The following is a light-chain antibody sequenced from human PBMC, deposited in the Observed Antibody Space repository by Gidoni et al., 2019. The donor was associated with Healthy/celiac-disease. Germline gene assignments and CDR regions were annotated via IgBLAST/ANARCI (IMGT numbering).Light chain of an antibody. CDR3: QQYGSSPRT. CDR2: GAS. J-gene: IGKJ1*01. CDR1: KSVSSSY. V-gene: IGKV3-20*01. Sequence: NVLTQSPGTLPLSPGERATLSCRASKSVSSSYLAWYQQKPGQAPRLLIYGASSRATGIPDRFSGSGSGTDFTLTISRLEPEDFAVYYCQQYGSSPRTFGQGTKVEIK.